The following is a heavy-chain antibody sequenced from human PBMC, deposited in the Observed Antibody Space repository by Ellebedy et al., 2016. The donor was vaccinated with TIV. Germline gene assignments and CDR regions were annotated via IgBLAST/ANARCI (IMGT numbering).Heavy chain of an antibody. D-gene: IGHD1-1*01. CDR3: AREQRLYWYFDL. Sequence: GESLKISXAASGFTFNSYWMSWVRQAPGKGLEWVANIKQDGSEKYYVDSVKGRFTISRDNAKNSLYLQMNSLSAEDTAVYYCAREQRLYWYFDLWGRGTLVTVSS. CDR2: IKQDGSEK. CDR1: GFTFNSYW. V-gene: IGHV3-7*01. J-gene: IGHJ2*01.